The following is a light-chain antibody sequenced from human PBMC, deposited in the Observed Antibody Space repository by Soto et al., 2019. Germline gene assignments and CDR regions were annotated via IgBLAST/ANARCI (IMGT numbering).Light chain of an antibody. V-gene: IGKV1-9*01. CDR3: QQVKTYPRT. CDR1: HAVPNN. Sequence: DIQMTQSPSFLSASVGDRFTMTCRPSHAVPNNMAWYQQKPGKPPKLLIYEESTLHSGVPSRFSGRKSGTQFTLTIDSLQPEDFATYYCQQVKTYPRTFGGGTKVDIK. CDR2: EES. J-gene: IGKJ4*01.